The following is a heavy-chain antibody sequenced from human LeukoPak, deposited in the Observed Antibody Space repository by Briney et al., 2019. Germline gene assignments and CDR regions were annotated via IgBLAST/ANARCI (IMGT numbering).Heavy chain of an antibody. D-gene: IGHD6-6*01. J-gene: IGHJ4*02. V-gene: IGHV4-4*02. CDR1: GGSISSNNW. CDR3: ARDVGARLPGY. Sequence: SETLSLTCAVSGGSISSNNWWSWVRQHPGKGLEWIGEMYHSGNTNYNPSLMSRVTISVDKSKNQFSLRLTSVTAADTAVYYCARDVGARLPGYWGQGTLVTVSS. CDR2: MYHSGNT.